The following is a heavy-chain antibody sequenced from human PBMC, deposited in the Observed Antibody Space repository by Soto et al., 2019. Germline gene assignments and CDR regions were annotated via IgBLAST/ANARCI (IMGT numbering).Heavy chain of an antibody. CDR2: IYYSGST. D-gene: IGHD1-20*01. J-gene: IGHJ4*02. CDR1: GGSISSYY. CDR3: ARRYGRNFDF. V-gene: IGHV4-59*01. Sequence: SETLSLTCTVSGGSISSYYWSWIRQPPGKGLEWIGDIYYSGSTNYNPSLKSRVTISVDTSKNQFSLKLSSVTAADTAVYYCARRYGRNFDFWGQGTLVTVS.